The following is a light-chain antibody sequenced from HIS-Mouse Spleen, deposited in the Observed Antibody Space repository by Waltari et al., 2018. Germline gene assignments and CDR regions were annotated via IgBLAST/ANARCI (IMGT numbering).Light chain of an antibody. CDR2: EGS. J-gene: IGLJ2*01. CDR3: CSYAGSSTFEV. CDR1: SSDVGSYNL. V-gene: IGLV2-23*03. Sequence: HSALTQPASVSGSPGQSITISCTGTSSDVGSYNLVSWYQQHPGKAPKLMIYEGSKRPSGVSNRFSGSKSGNTASLTISGLQAEDEADYYCCSYAGSSTFEVFGGGTKLTVL.